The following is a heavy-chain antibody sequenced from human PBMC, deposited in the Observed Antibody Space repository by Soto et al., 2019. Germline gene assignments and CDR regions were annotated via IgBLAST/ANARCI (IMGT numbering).Heavy chain of an antibody. J-gene: IGHJ6*02. CDR1: GISISTYA. Sequence: QVQLMVSGGGVVQPGRSLTVSCAASGISISTYAMHWVRQAPGKGLEWVAVISQDGSVKYYADSVKGRFTISRDNPKNTLFLQMNSLGADDTAVYYCAGRQQNYYYYGMDVWGQGTTVTVSS. CDR2: ISQDGSVK. D-gene: IGHD6-13*01. V-gene: IGHV3-30*03. CDR3: AGRQQNYYYYGMDV.